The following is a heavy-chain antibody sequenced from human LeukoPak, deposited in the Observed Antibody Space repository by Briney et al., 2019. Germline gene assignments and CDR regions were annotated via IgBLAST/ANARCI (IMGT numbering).Heavy chain of an antibody. V-gene: IGHV3-23*01. CDR2: ISGSGGST. Sequence: GGSLRLSCAASGFTFSFYAMSWVRQAPGKGLEWVSAISGSGGSTYYADSVKGRFTISRDNSKNTLYLQMNSLRAEDTAVYYCAKSPKLKETPYYFDYWGQGTLVTVSS. J-gene: IGHJ4*02. D-gene: IGHD2-15*01. CDR1: GFTFSFYA. CDR3: AKSPKLKETPYYFDY.